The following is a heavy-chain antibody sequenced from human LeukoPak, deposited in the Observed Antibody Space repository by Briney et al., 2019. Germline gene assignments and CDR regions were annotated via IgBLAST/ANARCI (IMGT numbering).Heavy chain of an antibody. V-gene: IGHV3-15*01. Sequence: GGSLRLSCAASGFTFSSYAMSWVRQAPGKGLEWVGRIKSKTDGGTTDYAAPVKGRFTISRDDSKNTLYLQMNSLKTEDTAVYYCTTVPYCGGDCYTIYDYWGQGTLVTVSS. CDR2: IKSKTDGGTT. J-gene: IGHJ4*02. CDR3: TTVPYCGGDCYTIYDY. D-gene: IGHD2-21*02. CDR1: GFTFSSYA.